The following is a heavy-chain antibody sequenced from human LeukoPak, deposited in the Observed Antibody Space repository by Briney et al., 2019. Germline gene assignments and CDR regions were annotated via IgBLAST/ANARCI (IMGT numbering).Heavy chain of an antibody. CDR3: VSFYETY. D-gene: IGHD2/OR15-2a*01. J-gene: IGHJ4*02. V-gene: IGHV3-21*01. CDR2: ITGSSTYI. Sequence: GGSLRLSCAASEFTFSNYVMNRVRQAPGKGLEWVSSITGSSTYIHYADSVKGRFTISRDNAKNTVHLQMNNLRAEDTAVYYCVSFYETYWGRGTLVTVSS. CDR1: EFTFSNYV.